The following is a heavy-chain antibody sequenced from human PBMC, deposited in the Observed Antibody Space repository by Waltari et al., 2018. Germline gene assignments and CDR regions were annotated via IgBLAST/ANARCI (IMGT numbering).Heavy chain of an antibody. CDR2: IIPIFGTA. D-gene: IGHD2-21*01. V-gene: IGHV1-69*06. CDR3: ARSVVAHERDYFDY. J-gene: IGHJ4*02. Sequence: YAISWVRQAPGQGLEWMGRIIPIFGTANYAQKFQGRVTITADKSTSTAYMELSSLRSEDTAVYYCARSVVAHERDYFDYWGQGTLVTVSS. CDR1: YA.